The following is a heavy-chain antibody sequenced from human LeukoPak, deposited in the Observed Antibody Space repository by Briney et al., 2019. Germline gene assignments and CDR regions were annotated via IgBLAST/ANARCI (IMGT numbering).Heavy chain of an antibody. Sequence: GGSLRLSCAASGFTFGSYSINWVRQAPGKGLEWVSSISNSGRYVYYTDSVRGRFTISRDNAKNSLYLQMNGLRVEDTAVYFCAKSRSGSANWALRIFDNWGQGTLVTVSS. CDR3: AKSRSGSANWALRIFDN. D-gene: IGHD1-1*01. V-gene: IGHV3-21*03. CDR2: ISNSGRYV. CDR1: GFTFGSYS. J-gene: IGHJ4*02.